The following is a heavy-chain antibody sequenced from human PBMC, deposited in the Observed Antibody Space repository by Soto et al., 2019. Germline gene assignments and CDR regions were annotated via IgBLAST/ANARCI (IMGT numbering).Heavy chain of an antibody. Sequence: ASVKVSCKASGYTFTSYAVHWVRQAPGQRLEWMGWINAGNGNTKYSQKFQGRVTITRDTSASTAYMELSSLRSEDTAVYYCARQKKAAAGTGRKNDYWGHAPLVTVSS. J-gene: IGHJ4*01. CDR1: GYTFTSYA. D-gene: IGHD6-13*01. CDR2: INAGNGNT. CDR3: ARQKKAAAGTGRKNDY. V-gene: IGHV1-3*01.